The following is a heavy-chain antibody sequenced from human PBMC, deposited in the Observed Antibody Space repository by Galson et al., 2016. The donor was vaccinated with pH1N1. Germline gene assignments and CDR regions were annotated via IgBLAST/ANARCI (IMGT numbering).Heavy chain of an antibody. D-gene: IGHD3-10*01. J-gene: IGHJ5*02. CDR1: GDSISIGGSS. CDR2: IYYSGST. V-gene: IGHV4-31*03. Sequence: TLSLTCPVSGDSISIGGSSWTWIRQHPGKGLEWIGYIYYSGSTFYNPSLKSRVSISVDTSKNQFSLKLNSLTPADAAIYFCARGAGVPFRGNWFAPWGRGTLVTVSS. CDR3: ARGAGVPFRGNWFAP.